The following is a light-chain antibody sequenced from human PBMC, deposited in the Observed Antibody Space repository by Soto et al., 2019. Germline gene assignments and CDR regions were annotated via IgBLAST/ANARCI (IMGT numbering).Light chain of an antibody. CDR1: SSDVGGYNS. Sequence: QSALTQPASVSGSPGQSITISCTGTSSDVGGYNSVSWYQHHPGKAPKLIIYEVTNRPSGFSNRFSGSKSGNTASLTISGLQAEYEADYYCTSYTSASTVVFGGGTKLTVL. CDR2: EVT. CDR3: TSYTSASTVV. J-gene: IGLJ2*01. V-gene: IGLV2-14*01.